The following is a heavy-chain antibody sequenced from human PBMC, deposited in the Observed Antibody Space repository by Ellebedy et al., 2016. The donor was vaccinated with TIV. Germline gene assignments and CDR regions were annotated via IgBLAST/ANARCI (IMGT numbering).Heavy chain of an antibody. CDR2: VSFDGNKK. V-gene: IGHV3-30*03. CDR3: AREDGDYPVDAFDV. D-gene: IGHD4-17*01. Sequence: GGSLRLSXAGSGFTFGGFGIHWVRQAPGKGLEWVAVVSFDGNKKYYSDSVKGRFTISRDNSKNTLHLHMNKLRIEDTAVYYCAREDGDYPVDAFDVWGQGTMVTVS. CDR1: GFTFGGFG. J-gene: IGHJ3*01.